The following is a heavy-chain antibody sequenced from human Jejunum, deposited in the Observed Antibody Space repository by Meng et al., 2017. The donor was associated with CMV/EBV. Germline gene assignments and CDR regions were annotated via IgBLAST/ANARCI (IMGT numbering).Heavy chain of an antibody. D-gene: IGHD2-15*01. J-gene: IGHJ4*02. CDR2: IYSGGGT. V-gene: IGHV3-66*01. Sequence: EVQVLELGGGLVQPGGSLRLSCAVSGFIVSSNYMSWVRQAPGKGLEWVSVIYSGGGTYYADSVKGRFIISRENSKNTLYVQMNSLRGDDTAVYYCAGGDCSSGSCALDYWGRGTLVTVSS. CDR3: AGGDCSSGSCALDY. CDR1: GFIVSSNY.